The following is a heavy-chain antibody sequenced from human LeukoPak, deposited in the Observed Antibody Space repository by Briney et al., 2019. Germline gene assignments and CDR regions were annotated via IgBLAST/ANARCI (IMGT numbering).Heavy chain of an antibody. CDR1: GFTVSSNY. CDR2: LYSGGDT. D-gene: IGHD6-19*01. J-gene: IGHJ4*02. CDR3: ARARGSGWLDFDC. Sequence: GGSLRLSCAASGFTVSSNYMNWVRQAPGKGLEWVSVLYSGGDTYYTDSVKGRFTVSRDNSKNTLYLQMNSLRVEDTAVYYCARARGSGWLDFDCWGQGTLVTVSS. V-gene: IGHV3-53*01.